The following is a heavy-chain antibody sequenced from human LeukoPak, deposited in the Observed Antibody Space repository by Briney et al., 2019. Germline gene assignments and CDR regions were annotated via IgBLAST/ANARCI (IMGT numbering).Heavy chain of an antibody. CDR2: IYTSGST. D-gene: IGHD3-3*01. V-gene: IGHV4-61*02. J-gene: IGHJ3*02. Sequence: SETLSLTCTVSGGSISSGSYYWSWIRQPAGKGLEWIGRIYTSGSTNYNPSLKSRVTISVDTSKNQFSLKLSSVTAADTAVYYCAANLLKRITIFGVVNHAFDIWGQGTMVTVSS. CDR3: AANLLKRITIFGVVNHAFDI. CDR1: GGSISSGSYY.